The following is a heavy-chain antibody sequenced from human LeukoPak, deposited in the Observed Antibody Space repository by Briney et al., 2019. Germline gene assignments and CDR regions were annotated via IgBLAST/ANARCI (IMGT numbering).Heavy chain of an antibody. CDR1: GFTFSSYA. Sequence: PGGSLRLSCAASGFTFSSYAMTWVRQVPGKGLEWVSSITGAGSSTKYADSVNGRFTISRDNSKNTLSLQMTGLRAEDTAVYYCARKVAVAMDLDYWGQGTLVTVS. J-gene: IGHJ4*02. D-gene: IGHD5-18*01. V-gene: IGHV3-23*01. CDR2: ITGAGSST. CDR3: ARKVAVAMDLDY.